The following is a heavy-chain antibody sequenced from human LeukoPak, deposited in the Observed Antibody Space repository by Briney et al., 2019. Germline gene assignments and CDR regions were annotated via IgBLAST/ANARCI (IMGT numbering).Heavy chain of an antibody. Sequence: GGSLRLSCAASGFTFSNAWMSWVRQAPGKGLEWFGRIKSKTDGGTTDYAAPVKGRFTISRDDSKNTLYLEMNRLKTEDTDVYYWTTDPGLLGGQGTLVTVSS. D-gene: IGHD3-10*01. CDR3: TTDPGLL. CDR2: IKSKTDGGTT. CDR1: GFTFSNAW. V-gene: IGHV3-15*01. J-gene: IGHJ1*01.